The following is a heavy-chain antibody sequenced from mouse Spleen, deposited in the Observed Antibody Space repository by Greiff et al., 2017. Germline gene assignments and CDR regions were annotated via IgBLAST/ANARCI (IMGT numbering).Heavy chain of an antibody. CDR1: GFTFSSYG. CDR2: ISSGGSYT. CDR3: ARHGIYDGYFYAMDY. Sequence: EVMLVESGGDLVKPGGSLKLSCAASGFTFSSYGMSWVRQTPDKRLEWVATISSGGSYTYYPDSVKGRFTISRDNAKNTLYLQMSSLKSEDTAMYYCARHGIYDGYFYAMDYWGQGTSVTVSS. J-gene: IGHJ4*01. D-gene: IGHD2-3*01. V-gene: IGHV5-6*01.